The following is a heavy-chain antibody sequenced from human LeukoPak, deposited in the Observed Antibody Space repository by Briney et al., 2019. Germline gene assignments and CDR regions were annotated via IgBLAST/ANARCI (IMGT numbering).Heavy chain of an antibody. V-gene: IGHV3-74*01. D-gene: IGHD6-13*01. CDR1: GFTFSSYW. CDR3: ARRYDSSRYYYYMDV. Sequence: GGSLRLSCAASGFTFSSYWMHWVRQAPGKGLVWVSRINSDGSSTRYADSVKGRFTISRDNAKNSLYLQMNSLRAEDTAVYYCARRYDSSRYYYYMDVWGKGTTVTISS. J-gene: IGHJ6*03. CDR2: INSDGSST.